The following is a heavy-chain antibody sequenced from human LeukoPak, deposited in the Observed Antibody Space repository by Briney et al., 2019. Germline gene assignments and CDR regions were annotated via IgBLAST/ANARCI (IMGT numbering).Heavy chain of an antibody. CDR3: TVGPPNWGFDY. Sequence: ASVKVSCKASIYTFTSHDINWVRQANGQGFEWMGWMSPNSGNTGYAQRFQGRVAMTRNTSISTAYMELSSLRSEDTAVYYCTVGPPNWGFDYWGQGTLVTVSS. CDR1: IYTFTSHD. J-gene: IGHJ4*02. CDR2: MSPNSGNT. D-gene: IGHD7-27*01. V-gene: IGHV1-8*01.